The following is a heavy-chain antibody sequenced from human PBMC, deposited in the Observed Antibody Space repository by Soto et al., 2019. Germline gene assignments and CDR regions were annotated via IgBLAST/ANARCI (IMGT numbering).Heavy chain of an antibody. D-gene: IGHD6-19*01. CDR2: IKSDGSTT. Sequence: EVQLVESGGGLVQPGGSLRLSCAASGFTFSSSWMHWVRQPPGKGLVWVSRIKSDGSTTNYADSVKGRFTISRDNAKNTLYLQINNLRAEDTGVYYCARGPTGWYGYDYWGQGTLVTVSS. V-gene: IGHV3-74*01. J-gene: IGHJ4*02. CDR1: GFTFSSSW. CDR3: ARGPTGWYGYDY.